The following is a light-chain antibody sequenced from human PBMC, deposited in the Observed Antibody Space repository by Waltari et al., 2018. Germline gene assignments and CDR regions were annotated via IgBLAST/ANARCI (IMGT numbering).Light chain of an antibody. CDR2: DVT. V-gene: IGLV2-14*03. CDR3: NSYTTNKTPI. Sequence: QPALTQPASVSGSPGQSIPLSCTGSSSDIGGYDYVSWYQQHPGKAPKLILYDVTNVPSGISSRVSGSKSSNPASLTISGLQAEDEADYYCNSYTTNKTPIFGGGTKVTVL. CDR1: SSDIGGYDY. J-gene: IGLJ2*01.